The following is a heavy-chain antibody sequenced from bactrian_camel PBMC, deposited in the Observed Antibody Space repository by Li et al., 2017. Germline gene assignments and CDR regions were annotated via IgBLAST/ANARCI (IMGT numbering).Heavy chain of an antibody. V-gene: IGHV3S44*01. D-gene: IGHD6*01. Sequence: DVQLVESGGGLVLPGGSLRLSCAASGFSFSDYSMSWVRQAPGKGLEGVAAYGTDGSTMYDDSAKGRFTISQDKAKNTVYLQMNSLQAEDTAVYYCAIPGSWSPECGYWGQGTQVTVS. CDR3: AIPGSWSPECGY. CDR1: GFSFSDYS. CDR2: YGTDGST. J-gene: IGHJ6*01.